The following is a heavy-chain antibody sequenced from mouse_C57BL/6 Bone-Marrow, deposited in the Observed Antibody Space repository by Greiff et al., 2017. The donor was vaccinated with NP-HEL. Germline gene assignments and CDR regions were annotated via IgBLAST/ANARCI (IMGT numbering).Heavy chain of an antibody. V-gene: IGHV1-26*01. CDR1: GYTFTDYY. J-gene: IGHJ3*01. CDR2: IDPNNGGT. D-gene: IGHD1-1*01. CDR3: ARSPDYYGSRAWFAY. Sequence: EVQLQQSGPELVKPGASVKISCKASGYTFTDYYMNWVKQSHGKSLEWIGDIDPNNGGTSYNQKFKGKATLTVDKSSSTAYMELRSLTSEDSAVYYCARSPDYYGSRAWFAYWGQGTLVTVSA.